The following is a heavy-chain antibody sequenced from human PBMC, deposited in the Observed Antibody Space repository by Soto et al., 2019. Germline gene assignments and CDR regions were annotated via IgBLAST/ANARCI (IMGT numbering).Heavy chain of an antibody. V-gene: IGHV4-34*01. CDR2: INHSGST. Sequence: SETLSLTCAVYGGYFSGYYWSWIRQPPGKGLEWIGEINHSGSTNYNPSLKSRVTISVDTSKNQFSLKLSSVTAADTAVYYCARGTAGRLRYLDWLSGWFDPWGQGTLGTVSS. CDR1: GGYFSGYY. J-gene: IGHJ5*02. CDR3: ARGTAGRLRYLDWLSGWFDP. D-gene: IGHD3-9*01.